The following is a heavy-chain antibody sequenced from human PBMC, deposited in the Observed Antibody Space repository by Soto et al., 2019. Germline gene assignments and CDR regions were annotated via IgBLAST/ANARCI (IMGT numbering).Heavy chain of an antibody. CDR2: IYYSGST. CDR3: ARDLGAAAGTGTLHWFDP. CDR1: GGSVSSGSDY. V-gene: IGHV4-61*01. Sequence: PSDTRSLTCTVSGGSVSSGSDYWSWIRQPPGKGLEWIGYIYYSGSTNYNPSLKSRVTISVDTSKNQFSLKLSSVTAADTAVYYCARDLGAAAGTGTLHWFDPWGQGTLVTVSS. D-gene: IGHD6-13*01. J-gene: IGHJ5*02.